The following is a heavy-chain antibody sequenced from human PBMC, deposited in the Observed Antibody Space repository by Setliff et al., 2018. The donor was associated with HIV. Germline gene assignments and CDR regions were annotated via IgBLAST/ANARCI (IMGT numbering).Heavy chain of an antibody. J-gene: IGHJ5*02. D-gene: IGHD1-26*01. CDR1: GGFINTNSYY. CDR2: VFYSGTT. Sequence: SETLSLTCNVSGGFINTNSYYWGWIRQPPGKKVEWIGNVFYSGTTYYSPSLKSRVTISVDTAKNRFSLRLSSVTAADTAVYFCVALSVVQTQAMELAWFEPWGQGTPVTVSS. CDR3: VALSVVQTQAMELAWFEP. V-gene: IGHV4-39*02.